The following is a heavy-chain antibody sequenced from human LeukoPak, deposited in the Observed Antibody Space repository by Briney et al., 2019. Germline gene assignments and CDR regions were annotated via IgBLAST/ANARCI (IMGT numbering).Heavy chain of an antibody. V-gene: IGHV3-48*03. CDR1: GFTFSSYE. CDR2: ISSSGSTI. CDR3: AREVLRGFDP. D-gene: IGHD4-17*01. J-gene: IGHJ5*02. Sequence: PGGSLRLSCAASGFTFSSYEMNWVRQAPGKGLEWVSYISSSGSTIYYVDSVKGRFTISRDNAKNSLYLQMNSLRAEDTAVYYCAREVLRGFDPWGQGTLVTVSS.